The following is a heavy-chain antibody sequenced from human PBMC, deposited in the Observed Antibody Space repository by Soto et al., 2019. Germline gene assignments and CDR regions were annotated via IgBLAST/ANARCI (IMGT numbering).Heavy chain of an antibody. CDR1: GFTVSTNY. D-gene: IGHD3-10*01. Sequence: EVQLVESGGGLVQPGGSLRLSCAVSGFTVSTNYMSWVRQAPGKGLESVSIIFSDGSTYYADSVKGRFTTSRDSARNTLYLQMEKLRDDGTAVYHCVRDSSYYGSGRGVLDYWGQGTLVTVSS. CDR3: VRDSSYYGSGRGVLDY. V-gene: IGHV3-66*01. CDR2: IFSDGST. J-gene: IGHJ4*02.